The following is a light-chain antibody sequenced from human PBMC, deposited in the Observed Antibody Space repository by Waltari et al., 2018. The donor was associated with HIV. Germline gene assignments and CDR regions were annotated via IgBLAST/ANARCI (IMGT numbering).Light chain of an antibody. Sequence: DIQMTQSPSSLSASVGDRVTITCRASQTISNYLNWYQWKPGKAPKLLIYAASTLQSGGPSRCSGSGSGTEFTLTISSLQPEDFATYDCQQTYSNPLYTFGLGTKLENK. V-gene: IGKV1-39*01. CDR3: QQTYSNPLYT. J-gene: IGKJ2*01. CDR1: QTISNY. CDR2: AAS.